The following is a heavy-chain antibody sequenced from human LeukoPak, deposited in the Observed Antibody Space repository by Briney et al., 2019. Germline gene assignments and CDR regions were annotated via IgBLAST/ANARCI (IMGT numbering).Heavy chain of an antibody. CDR2: ISGSGGST. J-gene: IGHJ5*02. Sequence: GGSLRLSCTASGFTFSSYGMRWVRQAPGRGLEWVSAISGSGGSTYYADSVKGRVTISRDKSKNTLYLQLNSLRAEDTAVYYCEKDNFEYDSSPPPAFDPWGQGTLLTVSS. CDR3: EKDNFEYDSSPPPAFDP. D-gene: IGHD3-22*01. V-gene: IGHV3-23*01. CDR1: GFTFSSYG.